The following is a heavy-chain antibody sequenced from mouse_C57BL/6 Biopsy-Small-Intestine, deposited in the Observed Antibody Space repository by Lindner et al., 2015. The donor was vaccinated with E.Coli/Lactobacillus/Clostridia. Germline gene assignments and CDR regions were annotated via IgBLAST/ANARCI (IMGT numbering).Heavy chain of an antibody. V-gene: IGHV1-9*01. CDR1: GYTFTGYW. Sequence: VQLQESGAELMKPGASVKLSCKATGYTFTGYWIEWVKQRPGHGLEWIGEILPGSGNTNFNEKFKGKATFTADTSSNTAYMQLSSLTTEDSAIYYCAKLGWYFDVWGTGTTVTVSS. CDR3: AKLGWYFDV. CDR2: ILPGSGNT. J-gene: IGHJ1*03.